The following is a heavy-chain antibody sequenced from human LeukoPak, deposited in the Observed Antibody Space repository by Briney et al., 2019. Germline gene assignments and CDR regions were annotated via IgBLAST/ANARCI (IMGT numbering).Heavy chain of an antibody. Sequence: SETLSLTCTVSGGSTSSYYWSWIRQPPGKGLEWIGYIYYSGSTNYNPSLKSRVTISVDTSKNQFSLKLSSVTAADTAVYYCARHSGPKEDFQHWGQGTLVTVSS. CDR1: GGSTSSYY. CDR2: IYYSGST. CDR3: ARHSGPKEDFQH. V-gene: IGHV4-59*08. J-gene: IGHJ1*01. D-gene: IGHD5-12*01.